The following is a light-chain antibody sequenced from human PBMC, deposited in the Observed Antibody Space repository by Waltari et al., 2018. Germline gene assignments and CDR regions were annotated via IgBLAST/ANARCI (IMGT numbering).Light chain of an antibody. Sequence: EIILTQSPGTLSLSPGERATLSCRASQSVTSNSLSWYQQKPGQAPGLIIYGAFNRATGIPDRFSGSGSGTDFTLTIIRREPEDFAVYYCQHYGTSPRTFGQGTKVEL. J-gene: IGKJ1*01. V-gene: IGKV3-20*01. CDR2: GAF. CDR3: QHYGTSPRT. CDR1: QSVTSNS.